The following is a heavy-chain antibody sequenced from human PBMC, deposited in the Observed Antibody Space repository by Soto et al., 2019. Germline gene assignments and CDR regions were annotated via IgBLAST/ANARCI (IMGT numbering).Heavy chain of an antibody. CDR2: ITGSGGNT. CDR1: GFTFSSYA. CDR3: VKLREVSGWSFDY. Sequence: EVQVLDSGGGLVQPGGSLRLSCAASGFTFSSYAMSWVRQAPGKGLEWVSSITGSGGNTHYADSVKGRFTISRDNSKNTIYLQMSSLRADDTAVYYCVKLREVSGWSFDYWGQGTVVTVSS. D-gene: IGHD6-19*01. V-gene: IGHV3-23*01. J-gene: IGHJ4*02.